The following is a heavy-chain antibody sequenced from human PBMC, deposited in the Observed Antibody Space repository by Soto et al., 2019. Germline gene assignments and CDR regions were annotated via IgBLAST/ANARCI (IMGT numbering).Heavy chain of an antibody. J-gene: IGHJ4*02. CDR2: TSYDGSTR. CDR1: GFMFSLYG. Sequence: QVQLVESGGGVVQPGRSLRLSCAASGFMFSLYGMHWVRQAPGEGLEWVAVTSYDGSTRYYADSVKGRFTISRDNSKNTLYLQMNSLRVDDTAVYYCAKAAVIAPAREFDYWGQVTLVTVSS. CDR3: AKAAVIAPAREFDY. V-gene: IGHV3-30*18. D-gene: IGHD2-21*01.